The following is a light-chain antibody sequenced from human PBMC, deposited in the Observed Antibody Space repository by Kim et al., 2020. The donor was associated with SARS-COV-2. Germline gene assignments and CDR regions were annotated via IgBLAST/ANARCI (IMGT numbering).Light chain of an antibody. CDR1: SSNIGSNY. V-gene: IGLV1-47*01. Sequence: GQRGTTSCSGSSSNIGSNYVYWYQQLPGTAPKLLIYRNNQRPSGVPDRFSGSKSGTSASLAISGLRSEDEADYYCAAWDDSLSAWVFGGGTKLTVL. J-gene: IGLJ3*02. CDR3: AAWDDSLSAWV. CDR2: RNN.